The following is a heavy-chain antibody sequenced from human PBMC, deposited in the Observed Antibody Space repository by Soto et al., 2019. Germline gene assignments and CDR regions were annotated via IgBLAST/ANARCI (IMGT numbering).Heavy chain of an antibody. D-gene: IGHD6-25*01. CDR2: MNPYTGNA. CDR1: GYTFTTCD. V-gene: IGHV1-8*01. J-gene: IGHJ4*02. Sequence: ASVKVSCKASGYTFTTCDIHWVRQATGQGLEWVGWMNPYTGNAGYAQKFQGRVTMTRNTSINTAYMELSSLTSEDTAVYFCARRKERSGPHYFDSWGQGPLVTVSS. CDR3: ARRKERSGPHYFDS.